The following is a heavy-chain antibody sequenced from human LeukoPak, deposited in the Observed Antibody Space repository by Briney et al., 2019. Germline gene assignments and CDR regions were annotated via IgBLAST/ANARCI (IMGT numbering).Heavy chain of an antibody. CDR3: ASSHGGYDFWKGAFDI. J-gene: IGHJ3*02. CDR1: GYTFTSYD. Sequence: ASVKVSCKASGYTFTSYDINWVRQATGQGLEWMGWMNPNSGNTGYAQKFQGRVTITRNTSISTAYMELSSLRSEDTAVYYCASSHGGYDFWKGAFDIWGQGTMVTVSS. CDR2: MNPNSGNT. D-gene: IGHD3-3*01. V-gene: IGHV1-8*03.